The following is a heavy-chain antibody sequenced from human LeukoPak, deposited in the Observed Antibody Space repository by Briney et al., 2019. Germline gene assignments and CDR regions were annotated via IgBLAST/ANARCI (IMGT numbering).Heavy chain of an antibody. J-gene: IGHJ4*02. CDR2: ISYDGSHK. CDR1: GFTFSSYG. D-gene: IGHD3-22*01. V-gene: IGHV3-30*03. CDR3: ATGIYYYDSSGYSSFDY. Sequence: PGGSLRLSCAASGFTFSSYGMHWVRQAPGKGLEWVAVISYDGSHKYYADSVKGRFTISRDNPKNTLYLQMSSLRAEDTAVYYCATGIYYYDSSGYSSFDYWGQGTLVTVSS.